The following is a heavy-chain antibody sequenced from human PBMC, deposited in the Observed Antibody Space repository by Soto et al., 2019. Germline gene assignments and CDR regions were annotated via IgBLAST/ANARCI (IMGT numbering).Heavy chain of an antibody. CDR1: GGTFSTNT. CDR2: ITPIFGTV. Sequence: QVHLVQSGAEVKKPGSSVKVSCKTSGGTFSTNTISWVRQAPGQGLEWMGGITPIFGTVTYAQKFQGRVTISADELTNTAYLDLSSLRSEDTAMYYCARRGEYCSRGRCYPAPFDDWGLGTLVTVSS. J-gene: IGHJ4*02. V-gene: IGHV1-69*01. CDR3: ARRGEYCSRGRCYPAPFDD. D-gene: IGHD2-15*01.